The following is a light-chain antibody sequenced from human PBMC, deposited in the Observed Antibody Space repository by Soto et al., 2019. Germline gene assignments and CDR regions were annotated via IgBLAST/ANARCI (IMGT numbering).Light chain of an antibody. CDR2: DVS. Sequence: EIVMTQSPATLSVSPGERATLSCRASQSVSSKLAWFQQNPGQAPSLLMYDVSTRAPGIPARFSGSGSETDFTLTTSGLQSEDFAVYYWQQYDKWPGTFGQGTKVEIK. V-gene: IGKV3-15*01. CDR1: QSVSSK. CDR3: QQYDKWPGT. J-gene: IGKJ1*01.